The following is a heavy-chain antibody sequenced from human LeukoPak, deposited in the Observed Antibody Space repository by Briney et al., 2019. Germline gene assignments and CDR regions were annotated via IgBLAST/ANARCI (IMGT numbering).Heavy chain of an antibody. Sequence: GASVNVSCKASGYRFTSYSISWVRQAPGQGLEGVGWSSSYNGKTNYGKNVQGRVTMTTDTSTSTAYMELRSLRSDDTAIYYCARNYDSSKDGNDYWGQGTLVTVSS. J-gene: IGHJ4*02. D-gene: IGHD3-22*01. CDR1: GYRFTSYS. V-gene: IGHV1-18*01. CDR3: ARNYDSSKDGNDY. CDR2: SSSYNGKT.